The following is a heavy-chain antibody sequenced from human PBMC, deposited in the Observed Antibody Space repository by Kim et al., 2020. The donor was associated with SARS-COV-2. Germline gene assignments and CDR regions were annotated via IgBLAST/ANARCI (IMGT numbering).Heavy chain of an antibody. CDR3: ARGDTAMASSWFDP. Sequence: TPPLKSRVTLSVDTSKNQFSRKLGSVTAADTAVYYCARGDTAMASSWFDPWGQGTLVTVSS. J-gene: IGHJ5*02. D-gene: IGHD5-18*01. V-gene: IGHV4-34*01.